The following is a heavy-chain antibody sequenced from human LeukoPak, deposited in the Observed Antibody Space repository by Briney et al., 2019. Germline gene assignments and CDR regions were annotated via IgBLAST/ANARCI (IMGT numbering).Heavy chain of an antibody. V-gene: IGHV4-59*01. D-gene: IGHD6-6*01. Sequence: SETLSLTCTVSGGSISTFYWNWIRQPPGKGLEWIGYIYYSGSTNYNPSLKSRVTISVDTSKNQFSLKLSSVTAADTAVYYCARGVWQLSTFDYWGQGTLVTVSS. CDR1: GGSISTFY. CDR3: ARGVWQLSTFDY. J-gene: IGHJ4*02. CDR2: IYYSGST.